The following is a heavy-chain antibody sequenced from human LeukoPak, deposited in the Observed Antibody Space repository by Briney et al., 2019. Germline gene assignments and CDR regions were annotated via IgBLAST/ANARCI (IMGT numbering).Heavy chain of an antibody. V-gene: IGHV4-34*01. CDR2: INHSGST. CDR1: GGSFSTYY. Sequence: PSETLSLTCAVYGGSFSTYYWGRVRQTPGNGLEWIAEINHSGSTNYNPSLKSRVTVSIDTSKNQFSLKLTSVTAADTGIYFCARHGLGRGVYITRQYNYYVDVWGTGTTVTVSS. J-gene: IGHJ6*03. CDR3: ARHGLGRGVYITRQYNYYVDV. D-gene: IGHD3-10*01.